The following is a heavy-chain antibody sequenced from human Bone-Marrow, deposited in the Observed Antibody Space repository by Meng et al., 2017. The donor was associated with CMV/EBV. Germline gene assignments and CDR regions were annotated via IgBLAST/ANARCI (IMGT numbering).Heavy chain of an antibody. CDR1: GYTFTSYD. V-gene: IGHV1-8*01. Sequence: ASVKVSCKASGYTFTSYDINWVRQATGQGLEWMGWMNAHSGGTAYAHKFQGRVTITTDESTTTAYMEVRSLTSEDTAVYFCARIQDTVFGADPPYYDMDVWGQGTTVTVSS. CDR2: MNAHSGGT. J-gene: IGHJ6*02. D-gene: IGHD3-3*01. CDR3: ARIQDTVFGADPPYYDMDV.